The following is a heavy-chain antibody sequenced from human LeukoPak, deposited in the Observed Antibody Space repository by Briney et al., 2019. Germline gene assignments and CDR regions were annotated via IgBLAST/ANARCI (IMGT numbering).Heavy chain of an antibody. V-gene: IGHV3-23*01. D-gene: IGHD1-14*01. J-gene: IGHJ4*02. Sequence: PGGSLRLSCAASGFTFSSNATSWVRRAPGKGLEGVSAISGSGGSTFYAESVRGRFTISRDNSKNTLFLQRNSLRAEDTAVYYCAKREPFDYWGQGILVTVSS. CDR3: AKREPFDY. CDR2: ISGSGGST. CDR1: GFTFSSNA.